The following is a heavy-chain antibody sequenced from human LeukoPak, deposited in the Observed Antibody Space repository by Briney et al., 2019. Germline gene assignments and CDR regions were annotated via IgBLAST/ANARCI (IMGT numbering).Heavy chain of an antibody. CDR1: GGSISSGSYY. D-gene: IGHD3-22*01. Sequence: PSETLSLTCTVSGGSISSGSYYWSWIRQPAGKGLEWIGRIYTSGSTNYNPSLKSRVTISVDTSKNQFSLKLSSVTAADTAVYYCAGAALLYYYDSSGTGNAFDIWGQGTMVTVSS. J-gene: IGHJ3*02. CDR2: IYTSGST. CDR3: AGAALLYYYDSSGTGNAFDI. V-gene: IGHV4-61*02.